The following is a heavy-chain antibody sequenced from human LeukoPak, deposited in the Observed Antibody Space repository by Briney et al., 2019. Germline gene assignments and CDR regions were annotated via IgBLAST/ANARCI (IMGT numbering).Heavy chain of an antibody. CDR2: LSDSGGDT. CDR1: GFTFSSYA. J-gene: IGHJ4*02. V-gene: IGHV3-23*01. Sequence: GGSLRLSCAASGFTFSSYAMSWVRQAPGQGLEWVSTLSDSGGDTYYADSVKGRSTISRDNAKNSLYLQMNSLRAEDTAVYYCARWIGGFDYWGQGTLVTVSS. CDR3: ARWIGGFDY. D-gene: IGHD3-10*01.